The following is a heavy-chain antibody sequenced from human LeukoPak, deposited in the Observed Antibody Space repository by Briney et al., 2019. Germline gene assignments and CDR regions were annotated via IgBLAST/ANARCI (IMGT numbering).Heavy chain of an antibody. CDR2: INPNSGGT. J-gene: IGHJ4*02. V-gene: IGHV1-2*02. CDR1: GYTFTGYY. D-gene: IGHD6-19*01. Sequence: ASVKVSCKASGYTFTGYYMHWVRQAPGQGLEWMGWINPNSGGTNYAQKFQGRVTMTRDTSISTAYMELSRLRSDDTAVYYCARIAVIAVAGTNSYYFDYWGQGTLVTVSS. CDR3: ARIAVIAVAGTNSYYFDY.